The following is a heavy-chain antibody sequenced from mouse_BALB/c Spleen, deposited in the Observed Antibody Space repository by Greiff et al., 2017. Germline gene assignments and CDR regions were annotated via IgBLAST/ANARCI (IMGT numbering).Heavy chain of an antibody. CDR1: GDSITSGY. CDR3: ASRDSSGYVWFAY. D-gene: IGHD3-2*01. Sequence: EVQLQQSGPSLVKPSQTLSLTCSVTGDSITSGYWNWIRKFPGNKLEYMGYISYSGSTYYNPSLKSRISITRDTSKNQYYLQLNSVTTEDTATYYCASRDSSGYVWFAYWGQGTLVTVSA. J-gene: IGHJ3*01. V-gene: IGHV3-8*02. CDR2: ISYSGST.